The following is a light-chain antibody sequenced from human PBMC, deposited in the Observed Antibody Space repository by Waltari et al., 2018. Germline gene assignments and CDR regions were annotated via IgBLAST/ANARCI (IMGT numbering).Light chain of an antibody. CDR1: QGISTY. Sequence: DIQLTQSPSFLSASVGDRITITCRASQGISTYLAWFQQKPRKAPKLLIYAASTLQSGVPSRFSGSGSGTEFTLTIGSLQPEDFATYYCQQLNSYPLTFGGGTKVEI. J-gene: IGKJ4*01. V-gene: IGKV1-9*01. CDR3: QQLNSYPLT. CDR2: AAS.